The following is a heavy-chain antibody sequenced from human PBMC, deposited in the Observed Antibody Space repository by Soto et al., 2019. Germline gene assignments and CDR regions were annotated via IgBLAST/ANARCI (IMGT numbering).Heavy chain of an antibody. CDR3: AKDIWHCSGSSCYYYYGMDV. D-gene: IGHD2-2*01. V-gene: IGHV3-9*01. CDR1: GFTFDDYA. J-gene: IGHJ6*02. CDR2: ISWNSGSI. Sequence: GGSLRLSCAASGFTFDDYAMHWVRQAPGKGLEWVSGISWNSGSIGYADFVKGRFSISRDNAKNSLYLQMNSLRAEDTALYYCAKDIWHCSGSSCYYYYGMDVWGQGTTVTVSS.